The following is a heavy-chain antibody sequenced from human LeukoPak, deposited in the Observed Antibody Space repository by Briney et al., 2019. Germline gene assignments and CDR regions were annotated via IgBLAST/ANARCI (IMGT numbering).Heavy chain of an antibody. CDR2: IDGSGDNR. CDR1: GFTFKNYA. D-gene: IGHD2-2*01. CDR3: AKVQMSTGWTFDL. V-gene: IGHV3-23*01. J-gene: IGHJ4*02. Sequence: GGSLRLSCAASGFTFKNYAMSWVRQAPGKGLEWVSSIDGSGDNRYYADSVKGRFTISRDNSGNTLYLQLRGLGAEDTATYYCAKVQMSTGWTFDLWGQGSLVTASS.